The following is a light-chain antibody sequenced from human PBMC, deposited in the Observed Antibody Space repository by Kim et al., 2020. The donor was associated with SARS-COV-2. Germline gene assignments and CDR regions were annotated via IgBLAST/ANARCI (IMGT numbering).Light chain of an antibody. CDR1: SSSVGSNT. V-gene: IGLV1-44*01. J-gene: IGLJ2*01. CDR2: NNN. CDR3: AAWDDSLKGWV. Sequence: QSVLTQPPSASGTPGQRVTISCSGSSSSVGSNTVNWYQQLPGTAPRLLIYNNNQRPSGVPDRFSGSKSGTSASLAISGLQSEDETDYYCAAWDDSLKGWVFGGGTKVTVL.